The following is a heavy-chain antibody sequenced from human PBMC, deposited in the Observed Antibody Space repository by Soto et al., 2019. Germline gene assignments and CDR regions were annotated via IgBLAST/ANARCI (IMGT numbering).Heavy chain of an antibody. V-gene: IGHV4-31*01. CDR3: ARGIGRYFDY. Sequence: QVQLQESGPGLVKPSQTLSLTCTVSGGSISSGGYYWSWIRQHPGKGLEWIGYIYYSGSTYYNPSLKXQVDIXXDTSKNQFSLKLSSVTAADTAVYYCARGIGRYFDYWGQGTLVTVSS. CDR2: IYYSGST. J-gene: IGHJ4*02. D-gene: IGHD2-15*01. CDR1: GGSISSGGYY.